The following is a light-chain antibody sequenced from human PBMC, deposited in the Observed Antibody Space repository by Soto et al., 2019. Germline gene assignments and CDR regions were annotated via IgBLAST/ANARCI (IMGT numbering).Light chain of an antibody. Sequence: DIVLTQSPATLSVSPGERATLSCRGSQSVSSNLAWYQQKPGQAPRLLIYGASTRATGFPARFSGSGSGTAFTFTISSLQSEDFAVYYCQQYEDWPLTFGGGTKVEIK. J-gene: IGKJ4*01. CDR3: QQYEDWPLT. V-gene: IGKV3D-15*01. CDR1: QSVSSN. CDR2: GAS.